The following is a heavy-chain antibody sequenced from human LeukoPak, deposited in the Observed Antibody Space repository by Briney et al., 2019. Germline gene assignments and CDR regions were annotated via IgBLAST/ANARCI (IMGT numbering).Heavy chain of an antibody. D-gene: IGHD3-10*01. CDR2: ISANGQAT. Sequence: PGGSLRLSCAGSGFAFGTYAMSWVRQAPGMGLEWGSSISANGQATYYADSVEGRFTISRDNSKSTLYLQLNSLRAEDTATYYCARDPYNTILYRLAHCGQGTLVTVSS. CDR1: GFAFGTYA. J-gene: IGHJ4*02. CDR3: ARDPYNTILYRLAH. V-gene: IGHV3-23*01.